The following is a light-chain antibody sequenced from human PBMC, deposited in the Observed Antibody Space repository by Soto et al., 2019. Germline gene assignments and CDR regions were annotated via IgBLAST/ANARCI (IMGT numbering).Light chain of an antibody. V-gene: IGKV3-15*01. CDR2: GAS. CDR3: QEYNNWHPIT. J-gene: IGKJ4*01. CDR1: QSVSSY. Sequence: SLSPGERATLSCRASQSVSSYLAWYQQRPGQAPRLLIYGASTRATGIPVRFSGSGSGTEFTLTITSLQSEDFAVYYCQEYNNWHPITFGGGTKVDIK.